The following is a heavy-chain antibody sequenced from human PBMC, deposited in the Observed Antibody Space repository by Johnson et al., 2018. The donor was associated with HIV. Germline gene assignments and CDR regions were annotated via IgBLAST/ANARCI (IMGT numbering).Heavy chain of an antibody. V-gene: IGHV3-33*01. CDR3: ASLSDDAFDF. Sequence: QVQLVESGGGVVQPGRSLRLSCAASGFTFSNYGMHWVRQTPGQGLEWVAVIWYDGSNKYYADSVKGRFTISRDNSENTLYLQMNSLKAEDTAVYYCASLSDDAFDFWGQGTMVIVSS. CDR2: IWYDGSNK. J-gene: IGHJ3*01. CDR1: GFTFSNYG.